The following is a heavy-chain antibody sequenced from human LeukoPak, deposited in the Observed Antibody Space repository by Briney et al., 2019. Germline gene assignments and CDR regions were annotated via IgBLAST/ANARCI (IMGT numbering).Heavy chain of an antibody. V-gene: IGHV4-59*01. Sequence: SETLSLTCTVSGGSISSYYWSWIRQPPGKGLEWIGYIYYSGSTNYNPSLKSRVTISVDTSKNQFSLKLSSVTAADTAVYYCAGVCSSTSCYNGEYYYYYMDVWGKGTTVTISS. CDR3: AGVCSSTSCYNGEYYYYYMDV. CDR2: IYYSGST. D-gene: IGHD2-2*02. J-gene: IGHJ6*03. CDR1: GGSISSYY.